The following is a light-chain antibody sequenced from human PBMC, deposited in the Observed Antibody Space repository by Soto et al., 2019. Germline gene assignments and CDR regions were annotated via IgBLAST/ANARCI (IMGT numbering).Light chain of an antibody. J-gene: IGLJ3*02. CDR3: SSYTSSSTAWV. V-gene: IGLV2-14*01. CDR2: EVS. CDR1: SSDVGGYNY. Sequence: QSALTPPASVSGSPGQSITISCTGTSSDVGGYNYVSWYQQHPGKAPKLMIYEVSNRPSGVSNRFSGSKSGNTASLTISGRQAEDEADYYCSSYTSSSTAWVFGGGTKLTVL.